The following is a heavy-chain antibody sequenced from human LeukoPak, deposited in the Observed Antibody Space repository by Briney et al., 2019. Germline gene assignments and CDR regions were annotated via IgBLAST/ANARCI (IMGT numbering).Heavy chain of an antibody. D-gene: IGHD6-13*01. Sequence: PSETLSLTCTVSGGSISSSSYYWGWTRQPPGKGLEWIGSIYYSGSTYYNPSLKSRVTISVDTSKNQFSLKLSSVTAADTAVYYCARDSSSLGFDYWGQGTLVTVSS. CDR2: IYYSGST. V-gene: IGHV4-39*07. CDR3: ARDSSSLGFDY. CDR1: GGSISSSSYY. J-gene: IGHJ4*02.